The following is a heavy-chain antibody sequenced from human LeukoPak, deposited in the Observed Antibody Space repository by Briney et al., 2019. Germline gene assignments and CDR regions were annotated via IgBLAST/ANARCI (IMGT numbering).Heavy chain of an antibody. D-gene: IGHD3-10*01. CDR3: ARQVLLWFGIHYYYYYMDV. CDR2: INHSGGT. V-gene: IGHV4-34*01. Sequence: PSETLSLTCAVYGGSFSGYYWSWIRQPPGKGLEWIGEINHSGGTNYNPSLKSRVTISVDTSKNQFSLKLSSVTAADTAVYYCARQVLLWFGIHYYYYYMDVWGKGTTVTISS. CDR1: GGSFSGYY. J-gene: IGHJ6*03.